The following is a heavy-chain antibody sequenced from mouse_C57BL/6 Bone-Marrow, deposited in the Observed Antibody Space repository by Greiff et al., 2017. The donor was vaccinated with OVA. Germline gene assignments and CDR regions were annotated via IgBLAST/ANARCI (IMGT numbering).Heavy chain of an antibody. CDR2: IDPETGGT. CDR3: TRERILDYYYGFFDY. Sequence: VQLQQSGAELVRPGASVTLSCKASGYTFTDYEMHWVKQTPVHGLEWIGAIDPETGGTAYNQKFKGKAILTADKSSSTAYMELRSLTSEDSAVYYCTRERILDYYYGFFDYWGQGTTLTVSS. D-gene: IGHD1-2*01. J-gene: IGHJ2*01. CDR1: GYTFTDYE. V-gene: IGHV1-15*01.